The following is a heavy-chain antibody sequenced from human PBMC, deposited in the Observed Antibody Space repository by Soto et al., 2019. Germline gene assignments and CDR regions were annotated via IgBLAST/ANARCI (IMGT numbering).Heavy chain of an antibody. CDR2: INPNSGGT. D-gene: IGHD2-21*01. Sequence: QVQLVQSGAEVKKPGASVKVSCKASGYTFTGYYMHWVRQAPGQGLGWMGWINPNSGGTNYAQKFQGWVTMTRDTSMSIAYMELGRLRSVVTAVYYCARGEGGPSCGSIDYWGQGTLVTVSS. CDR1: GYTFTGYY. J-gene: IGHJ4*02. V-gene: IGHV1-2*04. CDR3: ARGEGGPSCGSIDY.